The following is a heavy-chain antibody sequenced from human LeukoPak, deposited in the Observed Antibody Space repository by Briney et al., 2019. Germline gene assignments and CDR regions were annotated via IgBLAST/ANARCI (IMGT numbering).Heavy chain of an antibody. J-gene: IGHJ6*02. Sequence: GGSLRLSCAASGFTFSSYWMSWVRQAPGKGLEWVANIKQDGSEKYYVDSVKGRFTISRDNAKNSLYLQMNSLRAEDTAVYYCARDPGEQWLVYWHYYYGMDVWGQGTTVTVSS. CDR1: GFTFSSYW. CDR2: IKQDGSEK. D-gene: IGHD6-19*01. CDR3: ARDPGEQWLVYWHYYYGMDV. V-gene: IGHV3-7*03.